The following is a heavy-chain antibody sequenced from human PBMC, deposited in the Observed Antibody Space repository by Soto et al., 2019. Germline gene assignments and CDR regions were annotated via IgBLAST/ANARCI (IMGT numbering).Heavy chain of an antibody. CDR2: ISGSGVST. Sequence: EVQLLESGGGLVQPGGSMRLSCAASGVTCSSYAMSWVLQAPGKGLEWVSGISGSGVSTYYADSVKGRFTISRDNSKNTLYLQMNSLRGEDTAVYYCARSISGTTCWNDAFDIWGQGTMVTVSS. CDR3: ARSISGTTCWNDAFDI. J-gene: IGHJ3*02. CDR1: GVTCSSYA. V-gene: IGHV3-23*01. D-gene: IGHD1-20*01.